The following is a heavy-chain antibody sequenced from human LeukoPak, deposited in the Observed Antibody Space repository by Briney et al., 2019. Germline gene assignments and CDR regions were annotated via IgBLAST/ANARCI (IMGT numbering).Heavy chain of an antibody. V-gene: IGHV1-18*01. Sequence: APVKVSCKASGYNFLTYSITWVRQAPGQGLEWVGRISTYNGDTDSAPKFHGRVTMTTDTSTNTAYMELRSLRSDDTAVYYCAAPRGYSYGLFDYWGQGTLVTVSS. D-gene: IGHD5-18*01. CDR1: GYNFLTYS. CDR2: ISTYNGDT. J-gene: IGHJ4*02. CDR3: AAPRGYSYGLFDY.